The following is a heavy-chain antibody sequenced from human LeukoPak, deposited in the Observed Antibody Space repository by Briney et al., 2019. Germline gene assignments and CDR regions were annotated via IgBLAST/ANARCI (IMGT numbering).Heavy chain of an antibody. J-gene: IGHJ4*02. V-gene: IGHV3-23*01. CDR3: ARDAETSGPAKIDY. CDR1: GFTFSSHG. CDR2: ISGSGDNT. D-gene: IGHD1-26*01. Sequence: PGGSLRLSCAASGFTFSSHGMSWVRQAPGKGPEWVSTISGSGDNTYYADSVKGRFTISRDNSKNTLYLQMSSLRAEDTAVYYCARDAETSGPAKIDYWGQGTLVTVSS.